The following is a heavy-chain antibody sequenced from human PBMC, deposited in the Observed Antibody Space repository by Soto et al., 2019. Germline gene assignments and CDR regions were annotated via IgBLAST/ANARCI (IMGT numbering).Heavy chain of an antibody. CDR2: IIPILGIA. CDR3: ARDSVKDGYNFIDY. Sequence: KVSCKASGGTFSSYTISWVRQAPGQGLEWMGRIIPILGIANYAQKFQGRVTITADKSTSTAYMELSSLRSEVTAVYYCARDSVKDGYNFIDYWGQGTLVTVSS. J-gene: IGHJ4*02. CDR1: GGTFSSYT. V-gene: IGHV1-69*04. D-gene: IGHD1-1*01.